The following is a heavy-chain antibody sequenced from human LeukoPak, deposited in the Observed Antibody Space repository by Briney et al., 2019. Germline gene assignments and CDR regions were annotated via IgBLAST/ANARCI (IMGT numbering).Heavy chain of an antibody. CDR1: GFTFSSYG. V-gene: IGHV3-30*02. Sequence: GESLRLSCAASGFTFSSYGMHWVRQAPGKGLEWVSFIRYDGSNKYYADSVKGRFTISRDNAKNTLYLQMNSLRAEDTAVYYCARDHRGSGSRYYYYYMDVWGKGTTVTISS. D-gene: IGHD3-10*01. J-gene: IGHJ6*03. CDR3: ARDHRGSGSRYYYYYMDV. CDR2: IRYDGSNK.